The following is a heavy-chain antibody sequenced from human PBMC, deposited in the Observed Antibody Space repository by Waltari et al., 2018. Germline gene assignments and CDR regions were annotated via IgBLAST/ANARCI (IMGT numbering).Heavy chain of an antibody. D-gene: IGHD6-19*01. J-gene: IGHJ4*02. CDR1: GSTFSSYA. V-gene: IGHV3-23*01. CDR3: AKGDDSSGWHFDY. Sequence: EVQLLESGGGLVQPGGSLRLSCAASGSTFSSYAMSWVRQAPGKGLEWVSAISGSGGSTYYADSVKGRFTISRDNSKTTLYLQMNSLRAEDTAVYYCAKGDDSSGWHFDYWGQGTLVTVSS. CDR2: ISGSGGST.